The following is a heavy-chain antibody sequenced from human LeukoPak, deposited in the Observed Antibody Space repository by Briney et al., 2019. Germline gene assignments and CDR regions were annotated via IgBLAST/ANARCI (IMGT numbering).Heavy chain of an antibody. J-gene: IGHJ4*02. CDR3: ARGRGYTYANDY. CDR1: GFTFSISW. V-gene: IGHV3-74*01. Sequence: GGSLRLSCAASGFTFSISWMHWVRQAPGKGLLWVSRIDTDGRTTSYADSVKGRFTISRDNAKNTLYLQMNSLRGEDTAVYYCARGRGYTYANDYWGQGTLVTVSS. D-gene: IGHD5-18*01. CDR2: IDTDGRTT.